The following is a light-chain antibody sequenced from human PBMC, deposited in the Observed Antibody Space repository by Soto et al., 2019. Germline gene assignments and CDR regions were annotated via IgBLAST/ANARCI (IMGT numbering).Light chain of an antibody. Sequence: QSALTQPACVSGSPGQSITISCTGTSSDVGGYNYVSWYQQHPGKAPKLMIYDVSNRPSGVSNRFSGSKSGNTASLTISGLQAEDEADYYCSSYTSSSTPLFGGGTKLTVL. CDR1: SSDVGGYNY. J-gene: IGLJ2*01. CDR2: DVS. V-gene: IGLV2-14*01. CDR3: SSYTSSSTPL.